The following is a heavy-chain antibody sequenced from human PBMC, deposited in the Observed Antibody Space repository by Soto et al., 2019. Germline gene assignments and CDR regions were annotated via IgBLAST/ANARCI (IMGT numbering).Heavy chain of an antibody. D-gene: IGHD2-2*01. Sequence: QVQLQQWGARLLKSSETLSLTCAVYGGSFSGYYWSWIRQPPGKGLEWIGEINHSGSTNYNPSLKSRVTISVDTSKNQFSLKLSSVTAADTAVYYCASVPNYYFDYWGQGTLVTVSS. CDR3: ASVPNYYFDY. CDR2: INHSGST. V-gene: IGHV4-34*01. CDR1: GGSFSGYY. J-gene: IGHJ4*02.